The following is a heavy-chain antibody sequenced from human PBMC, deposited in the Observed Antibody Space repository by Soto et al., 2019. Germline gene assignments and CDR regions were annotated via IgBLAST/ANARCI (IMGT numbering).Heavy chain of an antibody. D-gene: IGHD2-21*02. Sequence: LRLSCAASGFAFSSYGKHWVRQAPGKGMEWVAVISYDGSNKYYADSVKGRFTISRDNSKNTLYLQMNSLRTEDTALYYCAHPGCGGDCFSYFQHWGQGTLVTVSS. CDR2: ISYDGSNK. J-gene: IGHJ1*01. V-gene: IGHV3-30*03. CDR1: GFAFSSYG. CDR3: AHPGCGGDCFSYFQH.